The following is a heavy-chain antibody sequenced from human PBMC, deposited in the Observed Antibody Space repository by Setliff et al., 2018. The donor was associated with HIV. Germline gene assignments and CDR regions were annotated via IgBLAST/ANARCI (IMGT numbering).Heavy chain of an antibody. CDR1: GFTFNNYR. J-gene: IGHJ4*02. V-gene: IGHV3-33*08. CDR3: VDC. Sequence: GGSLRLSCAASGFTFNNYRFHWVRQAPGKGLEWVTVIWYDGSDKYYADSVKGRFTISTDNSKKTLSLQMNSLRAVTVRNVAAVDCWGQGTLVTVSS. CDR2: IWYDGSDK. D-gene: IGHD6-19*01.